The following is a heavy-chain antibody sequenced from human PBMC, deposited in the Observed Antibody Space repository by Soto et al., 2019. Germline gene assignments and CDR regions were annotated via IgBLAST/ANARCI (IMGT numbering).Heavy chain of an antibody. Sequence: GGSLRLSCVASGFSVDKYAMSWVRQAPGKGLEWVSAIKSDGSSTYYAASVKDRFITSRDNSKNTLYLQLNSLRAEDTAVYYCAQLGLMTFSHKHYFNHWGRGTLVTVSS. V-gene: IGHV3-23*01. CDR2: IKSDGSST. CDR1: GFSVDKYA. D-gene: IGHD3-16*01. J-gene: IGHJ4*02. CDR3: AQLGLMTFSHKHYFNH.